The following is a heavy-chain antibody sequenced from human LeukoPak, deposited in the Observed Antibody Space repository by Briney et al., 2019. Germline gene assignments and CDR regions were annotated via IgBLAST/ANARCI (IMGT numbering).Heavy chain of an antibody. CDR3: ARGGGSTYGLFDY. Sequence: GGSLRLSCAASGFTFTTHAMNWVRQAPGKGLEWVSVISGSGGSTHYADSVKGRFTVSRDNAKNTLYLQMNSLRAEDTAVYYCARGGGSTYGLFDYWGQGTLVTVSS. CDR2: ISGSGGST. V-gene: IGHV3-23*01. D-gene: IGHD5-18*01. J-gene: IGHJ4*02. CDR1: GFTFTTHA.